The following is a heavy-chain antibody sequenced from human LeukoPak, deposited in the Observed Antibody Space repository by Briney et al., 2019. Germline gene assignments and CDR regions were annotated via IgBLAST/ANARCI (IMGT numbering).Heavy chain of an antibody. Sequence: SETLSLTCAVYGGSFSGYYWSWIRQPPGKGLEWIGEINHSGSTNYNPSLKSRVTISVDTSKNQFSLKLSSVTAADTAVYYCARDLSSWYLISYYYGMDVWGQGTTVTVSS. CDR2: INHSGST. CDR3: ARDLSSWYLISYYYGMDV. J-gene: IGHJ6*02. CDR1: GGSFSGYY. V-gene: IGHV4-34*01. D-gene: IGHD6-13*01.